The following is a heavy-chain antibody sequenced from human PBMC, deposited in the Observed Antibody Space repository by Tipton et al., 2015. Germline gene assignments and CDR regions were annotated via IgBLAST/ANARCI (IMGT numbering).Heavy chain of an antibody. Sequence: LSLTCSVSGGSVSTHHWCWIRQSAGKRLEWIGRVHSNGFTNYNPSLNSRFTMSVDTSKNQFSLKLTSVTAADTAVYYCARLTTYSSSWYWFDPWGQGTLVSVSS. D-gene: IGHD6-13*01. CDR1: GGSVSTHH. J-gene: IGHJ5*02. V-gene: IGHV4-4*07. CDR3: ARLTTYSSSWYWFDP. CDR2: VHSNGFT.